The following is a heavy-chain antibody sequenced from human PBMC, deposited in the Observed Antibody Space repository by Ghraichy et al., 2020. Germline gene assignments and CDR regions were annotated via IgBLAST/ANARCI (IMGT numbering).Heavy chain of an antibody. D-gene: IGHD1-1*01. J-gene: IGHJ4*02. CDR2: IYFDGSDR. CDR3: ARGAGTKARLCDF. V-gene: IGHV3-33*01. CDR1: GFTFRSYG. Sequence: LSLTCAASGFTFRSYGMHWVRQAPGKGLESVAFIYFDGSDRYYADAVKGRFTISRDNSKNTLDLQMNTLRAEDTAVYYCARGAGTKARLCDFWGQGPPVPVPS.